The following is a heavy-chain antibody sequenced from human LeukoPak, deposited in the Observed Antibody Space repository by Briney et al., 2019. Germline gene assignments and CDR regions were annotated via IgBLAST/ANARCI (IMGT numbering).Heavy chain of an antibody. CDR2: INSDGSST. Sequence: GGSLRLSCAASGFTFSSYWMHWVRQAPGKGLVWVSRINSDGSSTSYADSVKGRFTISRDNAKNTLYLQMNSLRAEDTAVHYCARVLEPYGDHSHSVDYWGQGTLVTVSS. CDR3: ARVLEPYGDHSHSVDY. CDR1: GFTFSSYW. J-gene: IGHJ4*02. D-gene: IGHD4-17*01. V-gene: IGHV3-74*01.